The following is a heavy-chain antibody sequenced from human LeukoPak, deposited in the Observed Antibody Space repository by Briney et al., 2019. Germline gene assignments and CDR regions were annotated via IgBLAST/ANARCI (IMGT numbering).Heavy chain of an antibody. Sequence: GSLRLSCAASGFTFSSYTMHWVRQAPGKGVEWFGYIYYSGSTNYNPSLKSRVTISVDTSKNQFSLNLSSVSAADTAVYYCARHSLAGADLWGRGTLVTVSS. J-gene: IGHJ2*01. CDR1: GFTFSSYT. CDR3: ARHSLAGADL. V-gene: IGHV4-59*08. D-gene: IGHD6-19*01. CDR2: IYYSGST.